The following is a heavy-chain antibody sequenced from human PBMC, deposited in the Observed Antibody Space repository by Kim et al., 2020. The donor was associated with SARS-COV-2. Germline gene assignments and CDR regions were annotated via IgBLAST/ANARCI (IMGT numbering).Heavy chain of an antibody. CDR3: ARGGVKQWRGL. CDR1: GGSISTYY. D-gene: IGHD6-19*01. Sequence: SETLSLTCTVSGGSISTYYWNWIRQSPQKGLEWIGFISYSGSTNYNPSLKSRVAISVDSSKNQFSLNLSSVTAADTAVYYCARGGVKQWRGLWGLGTLV. J-gene: IGHJ2*01. V-gene: IGHV4-59*13. CDR2: ISYSGST.